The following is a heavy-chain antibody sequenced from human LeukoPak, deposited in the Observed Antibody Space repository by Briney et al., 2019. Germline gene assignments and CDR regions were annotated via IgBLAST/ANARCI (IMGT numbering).Heavy chain of an antibody. J-gene: IGHJ4*02. Sequence: GSLRLSCAASGFTFSSYSMNWVRQAPEKALEWVSYISGSGSTIYYADFVKGRFAISRDNAKNTLYLQLISLTDEDTAVYYCARDRYGDYVFDYWGQGTLVTVSS. V-gene: IGHV3-48*02. CDR2: ISGSGSTI. CDR1: GFTFSSYS. CDR3: ARDRYGDYVFDY. D-gene: IGHD4-17*01.